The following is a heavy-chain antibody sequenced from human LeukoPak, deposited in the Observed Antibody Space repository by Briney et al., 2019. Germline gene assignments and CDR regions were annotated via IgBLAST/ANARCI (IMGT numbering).Heavy chain of an antibody. D-gene: IGHD5-12*01. J-gene: IGHJ5*02. CDR2: IKSDGSVT. Sequence: GGSLRLSCAASGFTFSSYYMHWVRQAPGKGLVWVSRIKSDGSVTGYADSVKGRFAISRDNAKNTMYLQMNSLRAEDTAVYFCAVSNGGYGPWGQGALVTVSS. V-gene: IGHV3-74*01. CDR1: GFTFSSYY. CDR3: AVSNGGYGP.